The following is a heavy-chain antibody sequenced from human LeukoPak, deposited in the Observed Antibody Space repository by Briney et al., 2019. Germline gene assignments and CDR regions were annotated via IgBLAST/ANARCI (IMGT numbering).Heavy chain of an antibody. CDR3: ARDPIHRDDYNAE. J-gene: IGHJ4*02. CDR1: GPSISNFY. V-gene: IGHV4-59*01. CDR2: INYSGTT. Sequence: SPSETLSLTCTVSGPSISNFYWSWIRQPPGMGLEWVGSINYSGTTNYNPSLKSRVTMSVDTSKNQVSLKLNSVTAADTAVYYCARDPIHRDDYNAEWRQGVLVSVSS. D-gene: IGHD5-24*01.